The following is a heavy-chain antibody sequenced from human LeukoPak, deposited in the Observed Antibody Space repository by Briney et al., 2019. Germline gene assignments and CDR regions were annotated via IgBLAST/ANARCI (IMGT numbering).Heavy chain of an antibody. CDR1: GFTFSSYE. V-gene: IGHV3-48*03. CDR2: ISSSGSTT. CDR3: AAKEGTRSDFDY. Sequence: PGGSLRLSCVPSGFTFSSYEMNWARQAPGKGLKWVSYISSSGSTTHYADSAKGRFTISRDNAKNSLYLQMNSLRGEDTAVYYCAAKEGTRSDFDYWGQGTLVTVAS. J-gene: IGHJ4*02. D-gene: IGHD1-14*01.